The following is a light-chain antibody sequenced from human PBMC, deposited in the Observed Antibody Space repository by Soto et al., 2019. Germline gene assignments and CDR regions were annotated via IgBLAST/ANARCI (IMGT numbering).Light chain of an antibody. Sequence: EIVLTQSPGTLSLSPGERATLSCRASRSFSSSYLAWYQHKVGQAPRLLIYAASTRATGIPDRFGGSGSATDFTLTISRLEPEDSAVYYCHHYDSSPPYTFGQGTKLEIK. J-gene: IGKJ2*01. CDR1: RSFSSSY. V-gene: IGKV3-20*01. CDR2: AAS. CDR3: HHYDSSPPYT.